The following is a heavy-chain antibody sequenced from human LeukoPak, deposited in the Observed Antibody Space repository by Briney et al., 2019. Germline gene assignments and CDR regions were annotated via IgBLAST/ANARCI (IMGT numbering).Heavy chain of an antibody. D-gene: IGHD2-8*01. J-gene: IGHJ5*02. CDR3: AREQGVASWFDP. V-gene: IGHV1-2*06. CDR1: GYTFTGYY. Sequence: ASVKVSCKTSGYTFTGYYIHWVRQAPGQGLEWMGRINPNTGAANYAQKFQGRVTMTGDTSISTVYMALSRLFPGDTAVYYCAREQGVASWFDPWGQGTLVTVSS. CDR2: INPNTGAA.